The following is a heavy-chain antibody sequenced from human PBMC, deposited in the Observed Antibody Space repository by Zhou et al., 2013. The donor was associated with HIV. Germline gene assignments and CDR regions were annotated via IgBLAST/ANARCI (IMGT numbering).Heavy chain of an antibody. D-gene: IGHD3-10*01. CDR2: INPNSGGT. CDR3: ARAFVVRGVQDAFDI. CDR1: GYTFTGYY. V-gene: IGHV1-2*02. J-gene: IGHJ3*02. Sequence: QVQLVQSGAEVKKPGASVKVSCKASGYTFTGYYIHWVRQAPGQGLEWMGWINPNSGGTKYAQKFQGRVTMTRETSISTAYMELSRLRSDDTAVYYCARAFVVRGVQDAFDIWGQGTMVTVSS.